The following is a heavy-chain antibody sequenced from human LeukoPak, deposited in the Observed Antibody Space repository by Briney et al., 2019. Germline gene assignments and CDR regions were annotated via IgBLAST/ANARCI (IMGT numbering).Heavy chain of an antibody. V-gene: IGHV1-69-2*01. CDR2: VDPEDGET. CDR3: ATFNGYTGTYYFDY. D-gene: IGHD1-1*01. J-gene: IGHJ4*02. Sequence: ASVKVSCKVSGYTFTDYYMHWVQQAPGKGLEWMGPVDPEDGETIYAEKFQGRVTITADTSTDTAYMELSSLRSEDTAVYYCATFNGYTGTYYFDYWGQGTLVTVSS. CDR1: GYTFTDYY.